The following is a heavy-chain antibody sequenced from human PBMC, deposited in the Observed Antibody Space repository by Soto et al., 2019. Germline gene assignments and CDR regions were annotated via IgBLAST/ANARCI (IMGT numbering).Heavy chain of an antibody. CDR3: ARDQVSAGTTDNDAFDI. CDR1: GYTFTSYG. CDR2: ISAYNGNT. V-gene: IGHV1-18*01. Sequence: QVQLVQSGAEVKKPGASVKVSCKASGYTFTSYGISWVRQAPGQGLEWMGWISAYNGNTNYAQKLQGRVTMTTDTTTSTAYMELRSLRSDDTAVYYWARDQVSAGTTDNDAFDIWGQGTMVTVSS. J-gene: IGHJ3*02. D-gene: IGHD1-7*01.